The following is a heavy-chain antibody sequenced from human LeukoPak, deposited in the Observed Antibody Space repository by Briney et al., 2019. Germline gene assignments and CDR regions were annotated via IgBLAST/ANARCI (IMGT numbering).Heavy chain of an antibody. CDR3: ATTRGLWWFDP. D-gene: IGHD3/OR15-3a*01. CDR1: EFTFSNSG. CDR2: IRFDGGTK. Sequence: SGGSLRLSCAASEFTFSNSGMHWVRQAPGKGLEWVAFIRFDGGTKYYADSVKGRFTISRDNSKNTVYLQVNSLRAEDTAVYYCATTRGLWWFDPWGQGTLVTVSS. J-gene: IGHJ5*02. V-gene: IGHV3-30*02.